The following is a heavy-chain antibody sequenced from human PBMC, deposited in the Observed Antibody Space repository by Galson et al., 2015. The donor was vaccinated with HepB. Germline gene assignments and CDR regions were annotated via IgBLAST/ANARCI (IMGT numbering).Heavy chain of an antibody. V-gene: IGHV3-7*03. CDR3: ARDRAYSAFDS. CDR2: INEDGSEK. D-gene: IGHD4/OR15-4a*01. CDR1: ESSFRSSW. J-gene: IGHJ4*02. Sequence: SLRLSCAASESSFRSSWMNWVRQAPGKGLERVASINEDGSEKFHVDSVRGRFTISRDNAKNSLSLQMNSLRAEDTAVYYCARDRAYSAFDSWGQGTLVSVSS.